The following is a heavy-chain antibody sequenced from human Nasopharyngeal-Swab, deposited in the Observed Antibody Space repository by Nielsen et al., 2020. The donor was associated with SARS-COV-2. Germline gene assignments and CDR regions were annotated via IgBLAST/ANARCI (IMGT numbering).Heavy chain of an antibody. CDR1: GYSFTSYW. CDR3: VRPERVATSFKYYFQYGMDV. V-gene: IGHV5-51*01. Sequence: GESLKISCKGSGYSFTSYWIAWVRQMPGKGLEWMGIIYPRDSDTRYSPSFQGQVTISADKSISTAYLQWSSLKASDTAMYYCVRPERVATSFKYYFQYGMDVWGQGTMVTVPS. CDR2: IYPRDSDT. D-gene: IGHD5-12*01. J-gene: IGHJ6*02.